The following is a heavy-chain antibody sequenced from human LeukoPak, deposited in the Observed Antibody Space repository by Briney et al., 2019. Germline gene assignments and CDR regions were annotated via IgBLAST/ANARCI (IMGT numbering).Heavy chain of an antibody. V-gene: IGHV1-8*02. CDR2: MNPKSGKT. J-gene: IGHJ4*02. Sequence: VASVQVSCQACGGTFINYAISWVRQAAGQGLAWMGWMNPKSGKTGYAQRFQGRVTMTRNSSISKAYMELSSLRAEDRAVYYFAKVIQLWLNDFSYWGQGTLVTVSS. CDR3: AKVIQLWLNDFSY. CDR1: GGTFINYA. D-gene: IGHD5-18*01.